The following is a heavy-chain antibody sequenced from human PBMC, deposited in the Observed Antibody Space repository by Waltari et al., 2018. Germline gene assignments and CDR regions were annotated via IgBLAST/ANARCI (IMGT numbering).Heavy chain of an antibody. D-gene: IGHD6-19*01. J-gene: IGHJ3*02. CDR3: ARGKSSGWEDAFDI. CDR2: ISPLLGIA. Sequence: QVQLVQSGAEVKKPGSSVKVSCKASGGTFSSYTISWVRQAPGQGLEWMGRISPLLGIANSAQKFQGRVTITADKSTSTAYMELSSLRSEDTAVYCCARGKSSGWEDAFDIWGQGTMVTVSS. V-gene: IGHV1-69*02. CDR1: GGTFSSYT.